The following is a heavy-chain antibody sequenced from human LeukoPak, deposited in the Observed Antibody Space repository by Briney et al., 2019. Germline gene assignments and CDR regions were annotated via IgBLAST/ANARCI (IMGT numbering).Heavy chain of an antibody. CDR1: GFAFSGYG. V-gene: IGHV3-30*02. CDR3: AKDMAAYYYSSGNIDY. D-gene: IGHD3-10*01. CDR2: IAYDGSDK. J-gene: IGHJ4*02. Sequence: GGSLRLSCAASGFAFSGYGMHWVRQAPGKGLEWVTYIAYDGSDKFYADSVRGRFTISRDNSKNSLYLQMNSLRAEDTALYYCAKDMAAYYYSSGNIDYWGQGTLVTVSS.